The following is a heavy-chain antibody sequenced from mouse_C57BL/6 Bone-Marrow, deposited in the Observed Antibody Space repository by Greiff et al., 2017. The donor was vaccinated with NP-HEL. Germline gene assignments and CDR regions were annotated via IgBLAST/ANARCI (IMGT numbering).Heavy chain of an antibody. CDR1: GYTFTSYW. D-gene: IGHD2-5*01. CDR2: IDPSDSET. CDR3: ARNSNYYAMDY. J-gene: IGHJ4*01. Sequence: VQLQQSGAELVRPGSSVKLSCKASGYTFTSYWMHWVKQRPIQGLEWIGNIDPSDSETHYNQKFKDKATLTVDKSSSTAYMQLSSLTSEDSAVYYCARNSNYYAMDYWGQGTSVTVSS. V-gene: IGHV1-52*01.